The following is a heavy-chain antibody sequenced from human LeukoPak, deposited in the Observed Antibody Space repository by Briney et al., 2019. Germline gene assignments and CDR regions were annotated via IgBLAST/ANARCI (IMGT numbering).Heavy chain of an antibody. CDR3: ARALIGYYFDY. CDR2: VSNSGDYI. V-gene: IGHV3-21*06. Sequence: GGSLRLSCAASGFSFSSYGMNWVRLAPGKGLEWVSSVSNSGDYIHYADSVKGRFTISRDNSKNSLYLQMNSLRAEDTAVYYCARALIGYYFDYWGQGTLVTVSS. J-gene: IGHJ4*02. CDR1: GFSFSSYG. D-gene: IGHD2-8*01.